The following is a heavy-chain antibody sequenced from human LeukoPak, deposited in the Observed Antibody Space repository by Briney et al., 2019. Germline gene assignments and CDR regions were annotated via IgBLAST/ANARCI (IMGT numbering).Heavy chain of an antibody. J-gene: IGHJ4*02. V-gene: IGHV4-34*01. D-gene: IGHD6-13*01. Sequence: PSETLSLTCAVYGGSFSGYYWSWIRQPPGKGLEWIGEINHSGSTNYNPSLKSRVTISVDTSKNQFSLKLSSVTAADTAVYYCASGRLSGSWYGSFPLWGQGTLVTVSS. CDR3: ASGRLSGSWYGSFPL. CDR1: GGSFSGYY. CDR2: INHSGST.